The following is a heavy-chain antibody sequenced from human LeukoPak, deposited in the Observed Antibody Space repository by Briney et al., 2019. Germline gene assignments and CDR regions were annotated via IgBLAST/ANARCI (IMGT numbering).Heavy chain of an antibody. V-gene: IGHV4-34*01. Sequence: PSETLSLTCAVYGGSFSGYYWSWIRQPPGKGLEWIGEINHSGSTNYNPSLKSRVTISVDTSKNQFSLKLSSVTAADTAVYYCARWASSSWYIYYFDYWGQGTLVTASS. CDR1: GGSFSGYY. CDR2: INHSGST. J-gene: IGHJ4*02. D-gene: IGHD6-13*01. CDR3: ARWASSSWYIYYFDY.